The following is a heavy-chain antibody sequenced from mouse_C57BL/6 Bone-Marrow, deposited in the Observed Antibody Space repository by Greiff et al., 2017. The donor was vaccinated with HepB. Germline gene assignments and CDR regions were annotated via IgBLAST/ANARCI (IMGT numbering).Heavy chain of an antibody. D-gene: IGHD1-1*01. CDR3: ARHPLTTVVEAWFAY. CDR1: GFTFSSYT. Sequence: EVMLVESGGGLVKPGGSLKLSCAASGFTFSSYTMSWVRQTPEKRLEWVATISGGGGNTYYPDSVKGRFTISRDNAKNTLYLQMSSLRSEDTALYYCARHPLTTVVEAWFAYWGQGTLVTVSA. J-gene: IGHJ3*01. CDR2: ISGGGGNT. V-gene: IGHV5-9*01.